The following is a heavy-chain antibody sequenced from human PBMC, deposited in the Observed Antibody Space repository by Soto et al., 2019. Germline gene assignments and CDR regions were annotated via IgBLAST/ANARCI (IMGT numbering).Heavy chain of an antibody. CDR1: GVSISSSSYY. J-gene: IGHJ5*02. CDR2: IYYSGST. V-gene: IGHV4-39*07. Sequence: PSETLSLTCTVSGVSISSSSYYWGWIRQPPGKGLEWIGSIYYSGSTYYNPSLKSRVTISVDRSKNQFSLKLSSVTAADTAVYYCARVPGPWGQGTLVTVSS. D-gene: IGHD3-10*01. CDR3: ARVPGP.